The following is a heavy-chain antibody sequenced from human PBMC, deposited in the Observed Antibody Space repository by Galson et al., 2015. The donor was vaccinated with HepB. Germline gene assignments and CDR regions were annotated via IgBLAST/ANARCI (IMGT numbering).Heavy chain of an antibody. CDR3: AREGEPWRAAGTFDY. CDR1: GFTFSSYG. J-gene: IGHJ4*02. V-gene: IGHV3-48*04. Sequence: SLRLSCAASGFTFSSYGMHWIRQAPGKGLEWVSYISSSGSTIYYADSVKGRFTISRDNAKNSLYLQMNSLRAEDTAVYYCAREGEPWRAAGTFDYWGQGTLVTVSS. D-gene: IGHD6-13*01. CDR2: ISSSGSTI.